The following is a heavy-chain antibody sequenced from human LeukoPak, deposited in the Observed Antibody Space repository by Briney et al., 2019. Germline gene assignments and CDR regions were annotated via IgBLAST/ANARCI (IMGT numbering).Heavy chain of an antibody. Sequence: GASVKVSCKASGYTFTACYIHWVRQAPGQGLEWMGWINPNSGGTNYAQNFQGRVTMTSDTSTYTTHMELSRLRSDDTAVYYCARSDVVVVTATTHFDYWGQGTLVTVSS. CDR3: ARSDVVVVTATTHFDY. V-gene: IGHV1-2*02. D-gene: IGHD2-15*01. J-gene: IGHJ4*02. CDR2: INPNSGGT. CDR1: GYTFTACY.